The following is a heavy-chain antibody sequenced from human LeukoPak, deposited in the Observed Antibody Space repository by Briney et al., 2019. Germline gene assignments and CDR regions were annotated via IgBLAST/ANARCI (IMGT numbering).Heavy chain of an antibody. CDR2: INPNSGGT. J-gene: IGHJ4*02. CDR1: GYTFTGYY. CDR3: ARTMAVGATKIFDY. Sequence: GASVKVSCKASGYTFTGYYMHWVRQAPGQGLEWMGWINPNSGGTNYAQRFQGRVTMTRDTSISTAYMELSRLRSDDTAVYYCARTMAVGATKIFDYWGQGTLVTVSS. V-gene: IGHV1-2*02. D-gene: IGHD1-26*01.